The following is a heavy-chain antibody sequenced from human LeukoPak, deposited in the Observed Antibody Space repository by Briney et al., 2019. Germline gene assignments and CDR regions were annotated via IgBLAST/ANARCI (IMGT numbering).Heavy chain of an antibody. D-gene: IGHD1-26*01. V-gene: IGHV4-39*01. Sequence: SETLSLTCTVSGGSISSSSYYWGWIRQPPGKGLEWIGSIYYSGSTYYNPSLKSRVTISVYTSKNQFSLKLSSVTAADTAVYYCASTDSGSFLYWGQGTLVTVSS. CDR2: IYYSGST. J-gene: IGHJ4*02. CDR1: GGSISSSSYY. CDR3: ASTDSGSFLY.